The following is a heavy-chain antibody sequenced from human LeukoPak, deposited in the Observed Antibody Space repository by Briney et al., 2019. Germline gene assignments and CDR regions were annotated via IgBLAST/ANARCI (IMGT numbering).Heavy chain of an antibody. J-gene: IGHJ4*02. CDR1: GGSISSGGYS. D-gene: IGHD2-2*01. CDR3: ARGDGDCSSTSCYADGYYFDY. V-gene: IGHV4-30-2*01. CDR2: IYHSGST. Sequence: PSGTLSLTCAVSGGSISSGGYSWSWIRQPPGKGLEWIGYIYHSGSTYYNPSLKSRVTISVDRSKNQFSLKLSSVTAADTAVYYCARGDGDCSSTSCYADGYYFDYWGQGTLVTVSS.